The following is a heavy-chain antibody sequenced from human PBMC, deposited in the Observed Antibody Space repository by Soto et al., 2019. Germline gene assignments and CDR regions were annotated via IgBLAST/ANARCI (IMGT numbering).Heavy chain of an antibody. J-gene: IGHJ6*02. D-gene: IGHD1-26*01. V-gene: IGHV3-23*01. Sequence: EVQLLESGGGLVQPGGSLRLSCAASGFTFSNYAMTWVRQAPGKGLEWVSAISGSGGSTYYADSVKGPFTISRDNSKNTLYLQMDSLRAEDTAVYYCANPPPTMESTIYYYYGMDVWGQGTTVTVSS. CDR3: ANPPPTMESTIYYYYGMDV. CDR1: GFTFSNYA. CDR2: ISGSGGST.